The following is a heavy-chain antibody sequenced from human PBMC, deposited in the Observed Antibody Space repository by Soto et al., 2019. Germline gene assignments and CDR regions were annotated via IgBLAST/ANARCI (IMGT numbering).Heavy chain of an antibody. CDR3: AKSSTGMYSSSPNNWFDP. J-gene: IGHJ5*02. CDR2: ISGSGGST. CDR1: GFTFSSYA. V-gene: IGHV3-23*01. D-gene: IGHD6-6*01. Sequence: GGSLRLSCAASGFTFSSYAMSWVRQAPGKGLEWVSAISGSGGSTYYADSVKGRFTISRDNSKNTLYLQMNSLRAEDTAVYYCAKSSTGMYSSSPNNWFDPWGQGTLVTVSS.